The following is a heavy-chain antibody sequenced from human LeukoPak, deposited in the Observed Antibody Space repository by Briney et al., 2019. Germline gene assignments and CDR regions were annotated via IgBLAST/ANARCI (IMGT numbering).Heavy chain of an antibody. V-gene: IGHV3-30*03. Sequence: PGRSLRLSCAASGFTFSSYGMHWVRQAPGKGLEWVAVISYDGSNKYYADSVKGRFTIPRDNSKNTLYLQMNSLRAEDTAVYYCAGDGSGSNALDFWGQGTLVTVSS. CDR2: ISYDGSNK. D-gene: IGHD3-10*01. CDR3: AGDGSGSNALDF. CDR1: GFTFSSYG. J-gene: IGHJ4*02.